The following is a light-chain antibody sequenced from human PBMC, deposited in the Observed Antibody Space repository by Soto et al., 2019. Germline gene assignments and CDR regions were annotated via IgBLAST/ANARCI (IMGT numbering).Light chain of an antibody. V-gene: IGLV2-14*01. CDR1: SSDVGGYNY. CDR3: RSYTSSSTPYV. J-gene: IGLJ1*01. Sequence: QSVLTQPASVSGSPVQSITISCTGTSSDVGGYNYVSWYQQHPVKAPKLMIYDVTNRPSGVSDRFSGSKSGNTASLTISGLQAEDEADYYCRSYTSSSTPYVFGTGTKVTVL. CDR2: DVT.